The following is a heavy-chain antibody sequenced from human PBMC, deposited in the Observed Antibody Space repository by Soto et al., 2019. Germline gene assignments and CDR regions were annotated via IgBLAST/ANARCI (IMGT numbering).Heavy chain of an antibody. CDR3: ARMIRLRSKPADFDY. V-gene: IGHV4-59*01. Sequence: SETLSLTCTVSGGSISSYYWSWIRQPPGKGLEWIGYIYYSGSTNYNPSLKSRVTISVDTSKNQFSLKLSSVTAADTAVYYCARMIRLRSKPADFDYWGQGTLVTVSS. D-gene: IGHD4-17*01. CDR1: GGSISSYY. J-gene: IGHJ4*02. CDR2: IYYSGST.